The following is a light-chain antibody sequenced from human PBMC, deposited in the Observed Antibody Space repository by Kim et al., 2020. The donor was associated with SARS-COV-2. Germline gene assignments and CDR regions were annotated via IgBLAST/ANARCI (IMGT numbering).Light chain of an antibody. J-gene: IGKJ2*01. V-gene: IGKV3-15*01. CDR3: QQYNNWPPFDT. Sequence: EIVMTQSPATLSVSPGERATLSCRASQSVRSNLAWYQQKPGQAPRLLIYGASTRATGIPARFSGSGSGTEFTLTISSLQSEDFAVYYCQQYNNWPPFDTFGQGTKLEI. CDR2: GAS. CDR1: QSVRSN.